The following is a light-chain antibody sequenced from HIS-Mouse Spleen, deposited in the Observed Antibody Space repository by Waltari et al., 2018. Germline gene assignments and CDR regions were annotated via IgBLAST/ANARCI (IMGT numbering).Light chain of an antibody. J-gene: IGLJ3*02. CDR1: SSDVGSYNL. Sequence: QSALTQPASVSGSPGQSITISCTGTSSDVGSYNLVSWYQQHPGKAPKLMLYEGSKRPSGVSKRFSGSKSGNTASLTISGLQAEDEADYYCCSYAGSSTNWVFGGGTKLTVL. CDR3: CSYAGSSTNWV. V-gene: IGLV2-23*01. CDR2: EGS.